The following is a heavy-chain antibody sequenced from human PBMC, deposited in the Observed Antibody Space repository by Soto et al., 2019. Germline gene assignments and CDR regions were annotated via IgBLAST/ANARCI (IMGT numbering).Heavy chain of an antibody. CDR2: IHHSATA. V-gene: IGHV4-61*08. Sequence: QVQLQESGPGLLKPSETLSLTCTLSGDSVSSVASHWTWIRQYPGKGLEWIDYIHHSATADCNPYLQSRVSISVDTSKNQSSLKLTSATTADTDVYYCARLDRSTSKIGVWGQGTTVTVSS. J-gene: IGHJ6*02. CDR1: GDSVSSVASH. D-gene: IGHD3-22*01. CDR3: ARLDRSTSKIGV.